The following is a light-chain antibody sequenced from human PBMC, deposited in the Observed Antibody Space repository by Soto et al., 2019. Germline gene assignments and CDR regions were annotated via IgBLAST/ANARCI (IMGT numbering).Light chain of an antibody. V-gene: IGKV1-5*03. CDR2: KAA. Sequence: DIQMTQSPSTLSASVGDRVTITCRASQSISSWLAWYQQKPGTAPKLLLFKAASLESGVPSWFSGSGSGTVFTLTISSLQPDDFATYYRQQYNSYSYTFGQGTKLEIK. CDR3: QQYNSYSYT. J-gene: IGKJ2*01. CDR1: QSISSW.